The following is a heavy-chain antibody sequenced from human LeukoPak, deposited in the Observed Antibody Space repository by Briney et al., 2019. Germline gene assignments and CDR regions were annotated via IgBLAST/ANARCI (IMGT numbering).Heavy chain of an antibody. D-gene: IGHD5-24*01. Sequence: GGSLRLSCAASGFTFSSYAMSWVRQAPGKGLEWVSAISGSGGTTYYADSVKGRFTISRDNSKNTLYLQMSSLRAEDTAVYYCAKRDGYKEEYYFDYWGQGTLVTVSS. CDR3: AKRDGYKEEYYFDY. J-gene: IGHJ4*02. CDR1: GFTFSSYA. CDR2: ISGSGGTT. V-gene: IGHV3-23*01.